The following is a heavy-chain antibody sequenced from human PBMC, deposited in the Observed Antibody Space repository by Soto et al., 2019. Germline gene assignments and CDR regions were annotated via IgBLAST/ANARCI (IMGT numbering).Heavy chain of an antibody. CDR2: FDPEDGET. J-gene: IGHJ5*02. CDR1: GYTLTELS. CDR3: ATRLRYCSGGSCYFLDWFDP. Sequence: ASVKVSCKVSGYTLTELSVHWVRQAPGKGLEWMGGFDPEDGETIYAQKFQGRVTMTEDTSTDTAYMELSSLRSEDTAVYYCATRLRYCSGGSCYFLDWFDPWGQGTLVTVSS. D-gene: IGHD2-15*01. V-gene: IGHV1-24*01.